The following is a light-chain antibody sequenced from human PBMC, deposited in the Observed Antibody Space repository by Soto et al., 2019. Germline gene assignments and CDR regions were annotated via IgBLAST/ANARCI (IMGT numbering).Light chain of an antibody. CDR3: QQYGSSPRT. CDR2: GAS. Sequence: EIVMTQSPSTLSASPGERATLSCRASQSVRSNLAWYQQKPGQAPRLLIYGASTRATGIPDRFSGSGSGTDFPLTISRLEPEDFAVYYCQQYGSSPRTFGQGTKVDIK. V-gene: IGKV3-20*01. CDR1: QSVRSN. J-gene: IGKJ1*01.